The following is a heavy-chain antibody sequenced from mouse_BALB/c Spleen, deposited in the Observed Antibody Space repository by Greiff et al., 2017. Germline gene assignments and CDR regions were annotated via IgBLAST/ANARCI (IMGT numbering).Heavy chain of an antibody. Sequence: EVMLVESGGGLVKPGGSLKLSCAASGFTFSSYAMSWVRQTPEKRLEWVATISSGGSYTYYPDSVKGRFTISRDNAKNTLYLQMSSLRSEDTAMYYCARRATVAYAMDYWGQGTSVTVSS. J-gene: IGHJ4*01. V-gene: IGHV5-9-1*01. CDR3: ARRATVAYAMDY. D-gene: IGHD1-1*01. CDR1: GFTFSSYA. CDR2: ISSGGSYT.